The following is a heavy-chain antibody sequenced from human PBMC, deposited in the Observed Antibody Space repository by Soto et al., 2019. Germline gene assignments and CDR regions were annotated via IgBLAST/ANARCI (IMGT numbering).Heavy chain of an antibody. J-gene: IGHJ4*02. D-gene: IGHD2-2*01. CDR3: ARQPESTSYFDY. CDR2: VYQSGTT. CDR1: GASISTSSDF. V-gene: IGHV4-39*01. Sequence: SATLSLTCSVSGASISTSSDFWGWIRQAPGKGLEWIGNVYQSGTTRLNPSLKSRVSIFVDRSKNQFSLELNSATAADRAVYYCARQPESTSYFDYWGQGILVTVSS.